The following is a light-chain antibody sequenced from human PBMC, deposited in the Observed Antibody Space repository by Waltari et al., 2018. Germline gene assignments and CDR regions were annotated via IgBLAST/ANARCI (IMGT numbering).Light chain of an antibody. V-gene: IGKV1-5*03. Sequence: DIQMTQSPSTLSASVGDRVTITCRASQSISSWLAWYQPKPGKAPKLLIYKASSLESGVPSRFSGSGSGTEFTLTISSLQPDDFATYYCQQYNSYSKILFTFGPGTKVDIK. J-gene: IGKJ3*01. CDR2: KAS. CDR3: QQYNSYSKILFT. CDR1: QSISSW.